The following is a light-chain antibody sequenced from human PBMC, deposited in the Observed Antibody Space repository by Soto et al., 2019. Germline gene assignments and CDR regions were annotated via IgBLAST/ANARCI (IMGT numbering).Light chain of an antibody. V-gene: IGKV3D-15*01. CDR1: QNVFSN. Sequence: DIVMTQSPATLSVSPGESVTLSCRASQNVFSNLAWYQQKPGQPPRLLIYAESTRASGVPARFSGSGSGTESTLTISSLRSEDSAIYYCQQYFEWPPMTFGQGTKVDIK. CDR3: QQYFEWPPMT. CDR2: AES. J-gene: IGKJ1*01.